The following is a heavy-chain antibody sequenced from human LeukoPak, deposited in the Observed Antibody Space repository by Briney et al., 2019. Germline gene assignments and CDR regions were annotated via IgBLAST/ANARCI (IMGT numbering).Heavy chain of an antibody. CDR3: TTPHQDYGDYHRFDY. V-gene: IGHV3-15*01. D-gene: IGHD4-17*01. J-gene: IGHJ4*02. CDR1: GFSFNQAW. CDR2: IKSETDGGTT. Sequence: GGSLRLSCAVSGFSFNQAWMSWVRQAPGKGLEWVGRIKSETDGGTTDYAAPVKGRFTISRDDSKNTLYLQMNSLKTEDTAVYYCTTPHQDYGDYHRFDYWGQGTLVTVSS.